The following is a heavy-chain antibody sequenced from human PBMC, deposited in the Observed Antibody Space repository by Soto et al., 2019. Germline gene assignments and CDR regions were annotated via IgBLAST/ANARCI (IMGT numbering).Heavy chain of an antibody. CDR1: GYTFTGYY. J-gene: IGHJ5*02. V-gene: IGHV1-2*02. Sequence: ASVKVSCKASGYTFTGYYMHWVRQAPGQGLEWMGWINPNSCGTNYAQKFQGRVTMTRDTSISTAYMELSRLGSDDPAVYYCARPRIRRYCTSTSCYGLNWFDPWGQGTLVTVSS. CDR3: ARPRIRRYCTSTSCYGLNWFDP. D-gene: IGHD2-2*01. CDR2: INPNSCGT.